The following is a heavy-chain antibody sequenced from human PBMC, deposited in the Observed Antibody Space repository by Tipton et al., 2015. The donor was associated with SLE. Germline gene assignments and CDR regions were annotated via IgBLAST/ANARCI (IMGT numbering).Heavy chain of an antibody. J-gene: IGHJ5*02. Sequence: TLSLTCTVSGGSISSSTDYWGWIRQPPGKGLEWIGNIYYSGSTYYNPSLKSRVTISVDTSKNQFSLRLTSATAADTAVYYCAKCLCSYGDPTNWFDPWGQGALVTVSP. CDR3: AKCLCSYGDPTNWFDP. D-gene: IGHD4-17*01. V-gene: IGHV4-39*07. CDR1: GGSISSSTDY. CDR2: IYYSGST.